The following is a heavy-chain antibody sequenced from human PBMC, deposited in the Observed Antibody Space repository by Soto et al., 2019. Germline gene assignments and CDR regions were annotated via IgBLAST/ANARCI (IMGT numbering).Heavy chain of an antibody. V-gene: IGHV3-15*07. CDR1: GFPLSNAC. Sequence: PGGSLRLSCAGSGFPLSNACINWVLHVPGKGLEWVGRIKSRALGGTTDFAAPVRSRFAITRDDSRNVAYMQMNSLHTEDTAVYYCTTDSYSSMVVVRFAYRGHGSLVTVSS. J-gene: IGHJ4*01. D-gene: IGHD2-15*01. CDR2: IKSRALGGTT. CDR3: TTDSYSSMVVVRFAY.